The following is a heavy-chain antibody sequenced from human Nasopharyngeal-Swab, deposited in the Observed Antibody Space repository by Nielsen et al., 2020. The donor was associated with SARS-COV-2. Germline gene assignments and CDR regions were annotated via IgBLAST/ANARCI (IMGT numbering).Heavy chain of an antibody. CDR2: VYYSGSS. CDR1: GGSISSYY. CDR3: ARDGVVYTSSWYGDNWFDP. J-gene: IGHJ5*02. V-gene: IGHV4-59*13. Sequence: SETLSLTCTVSGGSISSYYWSWIRQPTGKGLEWIGYVYYSGSSNYNPSLKSRVTISVDTSKNQFSLKLNSVTAADTAVYYCARDGVVYTSSWYGDNWFDPWGQGTLVTVSS. D-gene: IGHD6-13*01.